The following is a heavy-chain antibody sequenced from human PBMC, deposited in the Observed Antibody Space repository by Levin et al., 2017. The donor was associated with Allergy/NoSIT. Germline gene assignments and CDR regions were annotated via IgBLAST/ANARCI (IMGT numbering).Heavy chain of an antibody. D-gene: IGHD2-15*01. CDR3: ARGVRGEVAATDYYYYYGMDI. CDR1: GYTFTSYG. J-gene: IGHJ6*02. V-gene: IGHV1-18*01. Sequence: ASVKVSCKASGYTFTSYGISWVRQAPGQGLEWMGWISAYNGNTNYAQKLQGRVTMTTDTSTSTAYMELRSLRSDDTAVYYCARGVRGEVAATDYYYYYGMDIWGQGTTVTVSS. CDR2: ISAYNGNT.